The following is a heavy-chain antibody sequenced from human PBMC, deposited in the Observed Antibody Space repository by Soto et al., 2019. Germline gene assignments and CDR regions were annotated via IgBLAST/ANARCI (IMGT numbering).Heavy chain of an antibody. J-gene: IGHJ4*02. D-gene: IGHD6-13*01. CDR3: ARDLGQQLVDY. CDR2: INAGNGNT. V-gene: IGHV1-3*01. Sequence: ASVKVSCKASGYTFTSYAIHWVRQAPGQRLEWMGWINAGNGNTKYSQNFQGRVTITTDTSTSTAYMELRSLRSDDTAVYYCARDLGQQLVDYWGQGTLVTVSS. CDR1: GYTFTSYA.